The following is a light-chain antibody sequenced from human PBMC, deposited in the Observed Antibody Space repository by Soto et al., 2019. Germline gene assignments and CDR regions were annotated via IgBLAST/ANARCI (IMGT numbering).Light chain of an antibody. Sequence: QSVPTQPASVSGSPGQSITISCTGTSNDIGGYNLVSWYQQHPGKVPKLLIFEVNKRSSGVSTRFSGSKSDNTASLTISGLQAEDEAEYFCCSYAGSSHVVFGGGTKVTVL. CDR1: SNDIGGYNL. J-gene: IGLJ2*01. CDR3: CSYAGSSHVV. CDR2: EVN. V-gene: IGLV2-23*02.